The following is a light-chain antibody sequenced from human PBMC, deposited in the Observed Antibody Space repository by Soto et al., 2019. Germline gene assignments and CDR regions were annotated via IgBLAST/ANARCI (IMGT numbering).Light chain of an antibody. CDR1: SSDVGGYNY. Sequence: ALTQPASVSGSPGQSITISCTGTSSDVGGYNYVSWYQQHPGKAPKLMIYDVNNRPSGVSNRFSGSKSGSTASLTISGLQADDEADYYCSSYTSSSAYVFGTGTKLTVL. CDR3: SSYTSSSAYV. CDR2: DVN. J-gene: IGLJ1*01. V-gene: IGLV2-14*01.